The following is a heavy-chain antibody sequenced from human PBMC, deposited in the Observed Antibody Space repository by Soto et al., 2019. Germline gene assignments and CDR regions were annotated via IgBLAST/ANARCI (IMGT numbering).Heavy chain of an antibody. CDR1: GGSISSSNYY. CDR2: INYSGNT. D-gene: IGHD4-17*01. CDR3: ARQPTVSGFDY. Sequence: PSETLSLTCTVSGGSISSSNYYWGWIRQSPGKGLEWIGSINYSGNTYYNPSLTGRVTISVDTSQSQFSMKLSSVTAADTAVYYCARQPTVSGFDYWGQGTLVTVSS. J-gene: IGHJ4*02. V-gene: IGHV4-39*01.